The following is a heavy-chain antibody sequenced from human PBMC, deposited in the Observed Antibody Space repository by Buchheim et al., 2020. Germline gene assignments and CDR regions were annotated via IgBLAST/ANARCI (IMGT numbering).Heavy chain of an antibody. Sequence: EVQLVESGGGLVKPGGSLRLSCAASGFTFSNYAMNWVRQAPGKGLEWVSSISSSSSYIYYADSVKGRFTISRDNAKNPLYLQMTSLRAEDTAVYYCARAGIVVIPAPKGGMDVWGQGTT. D-gene: IGHD2-2*01. V-gene: IGHV3-21*01. CDR1: GFTFSNYA. CDR3: ARAGIVVIPAPKGGMDV. J-gene: IGHJ6*02. CDR2: ISSSSSYI.